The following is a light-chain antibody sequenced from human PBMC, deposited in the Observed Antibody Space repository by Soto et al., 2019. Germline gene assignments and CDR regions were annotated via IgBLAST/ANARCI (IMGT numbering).Light chain of an antibody. CDR1: SSNIGSNY. Sequence: QSVLTQPPSASGTPGQRVTISCSGSSSNIGSNYVYWYQQLPGTAPKLLIYSNNQRPSGVADRLAGSKSGTSASLAISGRRSEDEADSYCAAWDDSLSGWVFGGGTQLTVL. J-gene: IGLJ3*02. CDR2: SNN. CDR3: AAWDDSLSGWV. V-gene: IGLV1-47*02.